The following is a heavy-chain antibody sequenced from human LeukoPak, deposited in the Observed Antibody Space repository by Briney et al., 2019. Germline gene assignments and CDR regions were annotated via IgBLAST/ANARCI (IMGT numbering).Heavy chain of an antibody. Sequence: PGGSLRLSCAASGFIFTDYAMSWVRQAPGKGLEWVSAISGSGGSTYYADSVKGRFTISRDNAKNSLYLQMNSLRAEDTAVYYCARAGHSGGNSLDYWGQGTLVTVSS. CDR1: GFIFTDYA. J-gene: IGHJ4*02. D-gene: IGHD4-23*01. CDR3: ARAGHSGGNSLDY. CDR2: ISGSGGST. V-gene: IGHV3-23*01.